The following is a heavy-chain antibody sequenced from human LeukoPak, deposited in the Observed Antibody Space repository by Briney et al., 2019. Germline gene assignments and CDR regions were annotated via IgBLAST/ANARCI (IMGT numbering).Heavy chain of an antibody. D-gene: IGHD1-26*01. CDR2: ISFDGNTQ. V-gene: IGHV3-30*19. CDR3: TRASGSYSNFDY. CDR1: GFRFSGYG. Sequence: GGSLRLSCAASGFRFSGYGMHWVRQAPGKGLEWVAVISFDGNTQYLADSVRGRFTISRDNSKTTLDLQMNSLRTEDTALYYCTRASGSYSNFDYWGQGTLVTASS. J-gene: IGHJ4*02.